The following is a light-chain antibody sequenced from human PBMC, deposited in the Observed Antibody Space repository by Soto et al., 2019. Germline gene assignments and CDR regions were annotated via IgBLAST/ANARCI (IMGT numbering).Light chain of an antibody. J-gene: IGKJ1*01. CDR3: QQRSNWPWT. Sequence: IVCTPARTKLSLEAAERAPLAWRASQSVSRYLAWYQQKPGQAPRLLIYNASNRATGIPARFSGSGSGTDFTLIISTLEPEDFAVYYCQQRSNWPWTFGQGTKVEI. CDR2: NAS. CDR1: QSVSRY. V-gene: IGKV3-11*01.